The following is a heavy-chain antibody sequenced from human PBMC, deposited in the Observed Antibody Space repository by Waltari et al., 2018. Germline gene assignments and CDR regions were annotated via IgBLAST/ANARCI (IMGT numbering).Heavy chain of an antibody. J-gene: IGHJ4*02. CDR3: VGQFVFSGWYGYFDY. CDR2: IYTSGST. Sequence: QVQLQESGPGLVKPSQTLSLTCTVSGGSISSGSYYWSWIRQPAGKGLEWIGRIYTSGSTNYNPPLKSRVTISVDTSKNQFSLKLSSVTAADSAVYYCVGQFVFSGWYGYFDYCGQGTLVTVSS. CDR1: GGSISSGSYY. V-gene: IGHV4-61*02. D-gene: IGHD6-19*01.